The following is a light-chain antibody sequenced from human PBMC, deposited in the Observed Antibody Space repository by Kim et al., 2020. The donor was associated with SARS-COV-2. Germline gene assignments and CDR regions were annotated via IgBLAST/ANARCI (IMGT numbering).Light chain of an antibody. J-gene: IGKJ4*01. CDR3: QQRGTWPPALT. V-gene: IGKV3-11*01. Sequence: PGESGTLSCRASHNVDINLAWYQQTPGQPPRPRSYDAAIRAAGIPDRFSGSGSGTDFTLTIGSLAPEDFAVYYCQQRGTWPPALTFGGGTKVDIK. CDR1: HNVDIN. CDR2: DAA.